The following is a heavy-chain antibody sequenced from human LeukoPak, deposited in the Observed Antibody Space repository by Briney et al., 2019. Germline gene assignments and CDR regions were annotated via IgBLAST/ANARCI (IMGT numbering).Heavy chain of an antibody. J-gene: IGHJ4*02. CDR2: IYHNGIT. D-gene: IGHD3-3*01. V-gene: IGHV4-38-2*01. Sequence: PSETLSLTCGVSGDSIRSDYYWAWVRQPPGKGLDWVGSIYHNGITYYNPSLKSRLILSVDTSNNHFSLRLTPVTAADTAVYYCTRGGAYYRTCFDCWGQGTPVTVSS. CDR1: GDSIRSDYY. CDR3: TRGGAYYRTCFDC.